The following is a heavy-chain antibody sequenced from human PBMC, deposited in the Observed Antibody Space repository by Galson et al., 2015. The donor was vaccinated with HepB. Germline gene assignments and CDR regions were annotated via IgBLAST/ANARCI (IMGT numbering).Heavy chain of an antibody. Sequence: SLRLSCAGSGFTFSGSAIHWVRQAPGKGLEWIGRIGSKANNYATAYTASVNGRFTISRDDSKNMAYLQMNRLRTEDTAVYYCTRLGDLSGYSSCWGQGTLVTVSS. CDR3: TRLGDLSGYSSC. CDR1: GFTFSGSA. V-gene: IGHV3-73*01. D-gene: IGHD5-12*01. CDR2: IGSKANNYAT. J-gene: IGHJ4*02.